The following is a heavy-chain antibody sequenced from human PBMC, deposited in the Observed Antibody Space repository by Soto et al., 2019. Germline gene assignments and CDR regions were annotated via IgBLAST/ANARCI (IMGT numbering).Heavy chain of an antibody. V-gene: IGHV1-69*06. CDR1: GGSLSTNP. CDR2: TGSGTGPG. CDR3: ARRHSGGFFRFFDS. D-gene: IGHD2-15*01. Sequence: SVKVSCKASGGSLSTNPISWVRQAPGQGLEWMGGTGSGTGPGNHAQKLQGRLTVTADKSTSTVYMELTNLSSEGTAVYYCARRHSGGFFRFFDSWGQGTLVTVSS. J-gene: IGHJ4*02.